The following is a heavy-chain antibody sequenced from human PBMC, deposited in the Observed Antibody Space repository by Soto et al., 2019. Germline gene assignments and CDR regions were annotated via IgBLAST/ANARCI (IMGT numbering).Heavy chain of an antibody. J-gene: IGHJ4*02. D-gene: IGHD6-19*01. Sequence: GGSLRLSCAASGFTFSSYGMHWVRQAPGKGLEWVAVIWYDGSNKYYADSVKGRFTISRDNSKNTLYLQMNSLRAEDTAVYYCARDPDFPAVAGTHFDYWGQGTLVTVSS. CDR3: ARDPDFPAVAGTHFDY. CDR1: GFTFSSYG. CDR2: IWYDGSNK. V-gene: IGHV3-33*01.